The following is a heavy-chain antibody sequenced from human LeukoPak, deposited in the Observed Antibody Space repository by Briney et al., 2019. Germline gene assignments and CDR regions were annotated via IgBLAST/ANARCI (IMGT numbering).Heavy chain of an antibody. J-gene: IGHJ4*02. CDR2: ISSSSSYI. Sequence: GGSLRLSCAASGFTFSSYSMNWVRQAPGKGLEWVPSISSSSSYIYYADSVKGRFTISRDNAKNTLYLQMNSLRAEDAAVYYCARGVDTAMVTLFDYWGQGTLVTVSS. D-gene: IGHD5-18*01. V-gene: IGHV3-21*01. CDR1: GFTFSSYS. CDR3: ARGVDTAMVTLFDY.